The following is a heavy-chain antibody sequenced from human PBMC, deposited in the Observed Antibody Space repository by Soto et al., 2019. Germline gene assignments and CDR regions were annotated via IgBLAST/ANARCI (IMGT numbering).Heavy chain of an antibody. J-gene: IGHJ5*02. CDR1: GYTFTSYA. D-gene: IGHD6-6*01. CDR3: ARDPVEYSSSSWWFDP. Sequence: ASVKVSCKASGYTFTSYAMHWVRQAPGQRLEWMGWINAGNGNTKYSQKLQGRVTITRDTSASTAYMELSSLRSEDTAVYYCARDPVEYSSSSWWFDPWGQGTLVTVSS. CDR2: INAGNGNT. V-gene: IGHV1-3*01.